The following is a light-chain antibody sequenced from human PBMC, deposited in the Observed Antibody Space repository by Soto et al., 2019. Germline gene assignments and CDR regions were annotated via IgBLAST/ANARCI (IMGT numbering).Light chain of an antibody. CDR3: QQRFNWPLT. CDR2: DAS. J-gene: IGKJ5*01. Sequence: EIVLTQSPATLSLSPGERATLSCRASQTVGRSLAWYQQKPGQAPRLLISDASNRATGIPARFSGSGSGTDFTLTVSSLESEDFAICFCQQRFNWPLTVGQRTRLGSK. V-gene: IGKV3-11*01. CDR1: QTVGRS.